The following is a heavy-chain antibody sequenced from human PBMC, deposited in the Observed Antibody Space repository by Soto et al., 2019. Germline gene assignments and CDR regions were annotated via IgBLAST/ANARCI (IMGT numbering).Heavy chain of an antibody. J-gene: IGHJ6*02. CDR1: GYTFTTYG. Sequence: EASVKVSCKASGYTFTTYGISWVRQAPGQGLEWMGWINGYNGNTDYPQKLQGRVTMTTDTSTSTAYMALRSLRSDDTAVYYCAREGSAPYYYYGMDVWGQGTTVTSP. D-gene: IGHD6-19*01. V-gene: IGHV1-18*01. CDR3: AREGSAPYYYYGMDV. CDR2: INGYNGNT.